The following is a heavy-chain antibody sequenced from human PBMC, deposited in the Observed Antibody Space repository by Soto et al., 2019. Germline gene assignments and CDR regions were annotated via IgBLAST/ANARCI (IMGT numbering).Heavy chain of an antibody. V-gene: IGHV1-46*01. CDR1: GYTFTSYY. CDR3: ARARVSSSSRLLDY. D-gene: IGHD2-2*01. CDR2: INPSGGST. Sequence: QVQLVQSGAEVKKPGASVKVSCKASGYTFTSYYMHWVRQAPGQGLEWMGIINPSGGSTSYAQKFQGGVTMTRDTAASTVSVELSSLRSEDTAVYYCARARVSSSSRLLDYWGQGPLVTVSS. J-gene: IGHJ4*02.